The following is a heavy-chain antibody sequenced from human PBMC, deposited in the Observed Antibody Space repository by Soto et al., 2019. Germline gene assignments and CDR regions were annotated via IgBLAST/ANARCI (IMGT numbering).Heavy chain of an antibody. V-gene: IGHV1-18*01. J-gene: IGHJ6*03. CDR1: GYIFTSYG. CDR2: ISVDSGNT. Sequence: QVQLVQSGAELKKPGASAKVSCKASGYIFTSYGISWVRQAPGQGLEWMAWISVDSGNTNYAQNFQGRVTMTTDTSDSKAHMEMSSLRSDYTAFYVSACGNGSGTNYFIAVCVKGTTVIVSS. CDR3: ACGNGSGTNYFIAV. D-gene: IGHD3-10*01.